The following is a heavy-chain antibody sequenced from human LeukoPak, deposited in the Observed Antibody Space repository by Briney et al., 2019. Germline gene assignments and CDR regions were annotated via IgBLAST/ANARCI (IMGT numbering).Heavy chain of an antibody. D-gene: IGHD2-2*01. J-gene: IGHJ4*02. Sequence: SVKVSCKASGGTFSSYAISWVRQAPGQGLEWMGGIIPIFGTANYAQKFQGRVTITADESTSTAYMELSSLRSEDTAVYYCARGSRRWGYCSSTSCHGGDYWGQGTLVTVSS. CDR3: ARGSRRWGYCSSTSCHGGDY. V-gene: IGHV1-69*13. CDR2: IIPIFGTA. CDR1: GGTFSSYA.